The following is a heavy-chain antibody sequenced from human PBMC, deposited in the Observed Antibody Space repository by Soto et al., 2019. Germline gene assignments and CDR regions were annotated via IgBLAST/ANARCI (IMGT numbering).Heavy chain of an antibody. D-gene: IGHD5-18*01. V-gene: IGHV4-31*03. Sequence: QVQLQESGPGLVKPSQTLSLTCTVSGGSITTGGYYWSWIRQHPGKGLEWIGYIYYSGSTSYNPSLKSRITMSVDTSKNQSALTLNSVTAADTAVYYCARDDTRAGYDYWGQGTLVTVSS. CDR3: ARDDTRAGYDY. CDR2: IYYSGST. J-gene: IGHJ4*02. CDR1: GGSITTGGYY.